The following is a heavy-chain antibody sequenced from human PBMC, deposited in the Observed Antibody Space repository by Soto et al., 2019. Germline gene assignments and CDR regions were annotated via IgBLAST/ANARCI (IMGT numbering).Heavy chain of an antibody. CDR3: ARGRAYYDFWSGYPVGAFDI. V-gene: IGHV4-34*01. J-gene: IGHJ3*02. Sequence: SETLSLTCAVYGGSFSGYYWSWIRQPPGKGLEWIGEINHSGSTNYNPSLKSRVTISVDTSKNQFSLKLSSVTAADTAVYYCARGRAYYDFWSGYPVGAFDIWGQGTMVTVSS. D-gene: IGHD3-3*01. CDR2: INHSGST. CDR1: GGSFSGYY.